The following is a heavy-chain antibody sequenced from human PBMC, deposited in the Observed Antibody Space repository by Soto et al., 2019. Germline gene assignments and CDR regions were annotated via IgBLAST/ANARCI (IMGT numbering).Heavy chain of an antibody. V-gene: IGHV4-39*01. Sequence: QLQLQESGPGLVKPSETLSLTCTVSGGSISSSSFYWGWIRQPPGKGLEWIGSIYYSGNSHYNPSLKSRVTISVDMSMNQFSLKLSSVTAADTAVYYCARNPVTPPYFFDYWGQGTLVTVSS. D-gene: IGHD4-17*01. CDR1: GGSISSSSFY. J-gene: IGHJ4*02. CDR2: IYYSGNS. CDR3: ARNPVTPPYFFDY.